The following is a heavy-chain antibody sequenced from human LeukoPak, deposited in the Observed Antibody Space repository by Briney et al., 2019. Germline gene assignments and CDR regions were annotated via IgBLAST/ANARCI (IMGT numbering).Heavy chain of an antibody. Sequence: ASVKVSCKPSGYTFPGYYMHWVRQAPGQGLEWMGWINPNSGGTNYAQKFQGRVTMTRDTSISTAYMELSRLASDDTAVYYCARDQAALAARPFDYRGQGTLVTVSS. J-gene: IGHJ4*02. V-gene: IGHV1-2*02. D-gene: IGHD6-6*01. CDR3: ARDQAALAARPFDY. CDR1: GYTFPGYY. CDR2: INPNSGGT.